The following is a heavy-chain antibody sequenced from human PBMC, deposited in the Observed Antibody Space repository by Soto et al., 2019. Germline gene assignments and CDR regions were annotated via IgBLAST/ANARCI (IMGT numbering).Heavy chain of an antibody. D-gene: IGHD3-9*01. V-gene: IGHV3-30-3*01. CDR1: GFIFSTYT. J-gene: IGHJ6*02. CDR2: ISHDGNTK. CDR3: ARPGSGYDVLTGRYFYYYHTMDV. Sequence: PVGSLRLSCAASGFIFSTYTMHWVRQPPGKGLEWVAVISHDGNTKDYADSVKGRFTISRDNSKNTLYLQMSSLRTEDTAVYYCARPGSGYDVLTGRYFYYYHTMDVWGQGTTVTVSS.